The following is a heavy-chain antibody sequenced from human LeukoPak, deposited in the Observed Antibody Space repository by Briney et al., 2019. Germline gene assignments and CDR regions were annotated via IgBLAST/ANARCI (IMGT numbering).Heavy chain of an antibody. J-gene: IGHJ4*02. V-gene: IGHV1-69*05. D-gene: IGHD3-10*01. CDR2: IIPIFGTA. CDR1: GGTFSSYA. CDR3: ARDYGFGESNYFDY. Sequence: SVKVSCMASGGTFSSYAISWVRQAPGQGLEWMGGIIPIFGTANYAQKFQGRVTITTDESTSTAYMELSSLRSEDTAVYYCARDYGFGESNYFDYWGQGTLVTVSS.